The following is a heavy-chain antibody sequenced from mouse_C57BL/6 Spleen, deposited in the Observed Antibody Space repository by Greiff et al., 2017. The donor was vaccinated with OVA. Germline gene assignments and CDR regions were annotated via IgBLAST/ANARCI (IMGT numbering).Heavy chain of an antibody. D-gene: IGHD2-5*01. Sequence: QVQLQQSGAELVKPGASVKISCKASGYAFSSYWMNWVKQRPGKGLEWIGQIYPGDGDTNYNGKFKGKATLTADKSSSTAYMQLSSLTSEDSAVYFCARWGYSNYVGFAYWGQGTLVTVSA. V-gene: IGHV1-80*01. J-gene: IGHJ3*01. CDR1: GYAFSSYW. CDR2: IYPGDGDT. CDR3: ARWGYSNYVGFAY.